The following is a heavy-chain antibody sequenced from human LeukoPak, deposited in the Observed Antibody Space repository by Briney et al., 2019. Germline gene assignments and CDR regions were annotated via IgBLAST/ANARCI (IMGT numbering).Heavy chain of an antibody. D-gene: IGHD3-10*01. CDR1: GYTFTSYG. J-gene: IGHJ5*02. V-gene: IGHV1-18*01. CDR2: ISAYNGNT. CDR3: AGVIGSGSYQWYNWFDP. Sequence: ASVKVSCKASGYTFTSYGISWVRQAPGQGLEWMGWISAYNGNTNYAQKLQGRVTMTTDTSTSTAYMELRSLRSDGTAVYYCAGVIGSGSYQWYNWFDPWGQGTLVTVSS.